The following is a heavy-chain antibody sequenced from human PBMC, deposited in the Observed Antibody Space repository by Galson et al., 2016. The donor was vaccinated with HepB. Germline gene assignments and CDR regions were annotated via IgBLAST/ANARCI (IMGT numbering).Heavy chain of an antibody. J-gene: IGHJ4*02. CDR1: GFTFNTYA. CDR2: ISGNGIAT. V-gene: IGHV3-23*01. CDR3: AKHPNFGDYASSDF. Sequence: SLRLSCAASGFTFNTYAMTWVRQAPGKGLEWLSTISGNGIATYSGYSLRGRFTISRDDSRNTLFLHMNSLRAEDTAVYYCAKHPNFGDYASSDFWGQGTLVTVSS. D-gene: IGHD4-17*01.